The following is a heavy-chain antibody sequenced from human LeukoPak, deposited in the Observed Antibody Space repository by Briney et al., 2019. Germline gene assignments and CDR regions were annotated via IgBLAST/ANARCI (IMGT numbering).Heavy chain of an antibody. CDR3: AKDPTGGGSGSRNFDY. CDR2: IRASGYTT. Sequence: GGSLRLSCAASGFTFSSYAMSWVRQAPGKGLEWFSAIRASGYTTYYADSVKGRFTISRDNSKNTLYLQMNSLRADDTAVYYCAKDPTGGGSGSRNFDYWGQGTLVTVSS. V-gene: IGHV3-23*01. CDR1: GFTFSSYA. J-gene: IGHJ4*02. D-gene: IGHD3-10*01.